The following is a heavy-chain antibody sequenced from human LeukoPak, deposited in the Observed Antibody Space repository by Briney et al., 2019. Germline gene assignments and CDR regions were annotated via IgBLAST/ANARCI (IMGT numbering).Heavy chain of an antibody. D-gene: IGHD1-26*01. CDR2: IWYDGSNK. V-gene: IGHV3-33*06. J-gene: IGHJ4*02. CDR1: GFTFSSYG. CDR3: AKTTDSGSYNFDY. Sequence: GGSLRLSCAASGFTFSSYGMHWVRQAPGKGLEWVAVIWYDGSNKYYADSVKGRFTISRDNSKNTLYLQMNSLRAEDTAVYYCAKTTDSGSYNFDYWGQGTLVTVSS.